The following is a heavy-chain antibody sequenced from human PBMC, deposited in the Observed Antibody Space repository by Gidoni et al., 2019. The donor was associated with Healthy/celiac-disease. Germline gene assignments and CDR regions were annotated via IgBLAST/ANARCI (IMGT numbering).Heavy chain of an antibody. CDR2: ISSSGSTI. CDR3: ARDLGSRDFWSGYYKYYYYYGMDV. D-gene: IGHD3-3*01. CDR1: GFTFSSYE. J-gene: IGHJ6*02. Sequence: EVQLVESGGGLVQPGGSLRLSCAASGFTFSSYEMNWVRQAPGKGLEWFSYISSSGSTISYADAVKGRFTISRDNAKNSLYLQMNSLRAEDTAVYYCARDLGSRDFWSGYYKYYYYYGMDVWGQGTTVTVSS. V-gene: IGHV3-48*03.